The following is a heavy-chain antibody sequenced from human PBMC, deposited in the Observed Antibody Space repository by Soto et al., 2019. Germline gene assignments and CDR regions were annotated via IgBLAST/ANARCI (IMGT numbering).Heavy chain of an antibody. CDR2: IYYSGST. J-gene: IGHJ1*01. CDR1: GGSISSYY. D-gene: IGHD4-17*01. Sequence: SETLSLTCTVSGGSISSYYWSWIRQPPGKGLEWIGYIYYSGSTNYNPSLKSRVTISVDTSKNQFSLKLSSVTAADTAVYYCARADYADYFPLQHWGQGTLVTVS. CDR3: ARADYADYFPLQH. V-gene: IGHV4-59*01.